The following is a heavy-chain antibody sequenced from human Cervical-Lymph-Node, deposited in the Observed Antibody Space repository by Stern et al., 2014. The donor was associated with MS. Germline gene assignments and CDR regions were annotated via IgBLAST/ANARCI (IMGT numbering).Heavy chain of an antibody. CDR3: ATDRDDFRSGYSAPTKGYGLDV. Sequence: QVQLMQSGAEVKKPGASVKVSCKVSGYTLTELSMHWVRQAPGKGLEWMGGFDPEDGETIYAQKFQGRVTMTEDTSTDTAYMELSSLRSEDTAVYYCATDRDDFRSGYSAPTKGYGLDVWGQETTVTVTS. V-gene: IGHV1-24*01. J-gene: IGHJ6*02. D-gene: IGHD3-3*01. CDR1: GYTLTELS. CDR2: FDPEDGET.